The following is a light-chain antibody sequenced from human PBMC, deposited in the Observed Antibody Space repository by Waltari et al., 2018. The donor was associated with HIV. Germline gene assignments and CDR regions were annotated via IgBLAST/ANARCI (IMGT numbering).Light chain of an antibody. V-gene: IGLV2-14*01. CDR2: EVS. Sequence: QSALTQPASVSGSPGQSITISCTGTSSDVGGYNYVSWYQQHPGKAPKLMIYEVSNRPSGVSNRFSGSKSGNTASLTISGLRAEDEADYYCSSYTSSSTRVFGTGT. CDR1: SSDVGGYNY. CDR3: SSYTSSSTRV. J-gene: IGLJ1*01.